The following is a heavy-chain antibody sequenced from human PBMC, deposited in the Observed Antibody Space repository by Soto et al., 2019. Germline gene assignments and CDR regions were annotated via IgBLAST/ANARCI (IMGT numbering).Heavy chain of an antibody. Sequence: QVQLVQSGAEVKKPGSSVKVSCWASVDTFSTSLITWVRQAPGQGLEWMGGIIPIFGTPNYAQKLQGRVTITADESTSTVYMELNRPRSEVTAMYYCARGYTDYDDHSYDFDSWGQGNQVTVSS. D-gene: IGHD3-22*01. V-gene: IGHV1-69*01. CDR1: VDTFSTSL. CDR2: IIPIFGTP. CDR3: ARGYTDYDDHSYDFDS. J-gene: IGHJ4*02.